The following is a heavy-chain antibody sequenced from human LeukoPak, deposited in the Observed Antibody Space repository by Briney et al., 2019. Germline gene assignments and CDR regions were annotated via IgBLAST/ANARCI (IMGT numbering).Heavy chain of an antibody. D-gene: IGHD6-6*01. CDR2: IKQDGSEK. J-gene: IGHJ4*02. V-gene: IGHV3-7*03. CDR3: ASAGGDSRSPLPFYY. Sequence: GGSLRLSCAASGFISSSYWMSWVRQAPGKGLEWVANIKQDGSEKYYVDSVKGRFTISRDDAENSLSLQMNSLRAEDTAVYYCASAGGDSRSPLPFYYWGQGTLVTVSS. CDR1: GFISSSYW.